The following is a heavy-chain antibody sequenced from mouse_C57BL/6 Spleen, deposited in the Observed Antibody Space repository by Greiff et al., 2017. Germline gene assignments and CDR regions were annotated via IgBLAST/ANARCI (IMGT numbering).Heavy chain of an antibody. J-gene: IGHJ2*01. CDR3: ARRGTYYGSSYCDY. CDR2: ILPNSGST. Sequence: QVQLQQPGAELVKPGASVKLSCKASGYTFTSYWMPWVKQRPGQGLEWIGMILPNSGSTNYNEKFKSKATLTVDKSSSTAYMQLSSLTSEDSAVYYCARRGTYYGSSYCDYWGQGTTLTVSS. CDR1: GYTFTSYW. D-gene: IGHD1-1*01. V-gene: IGHV1-64*01.